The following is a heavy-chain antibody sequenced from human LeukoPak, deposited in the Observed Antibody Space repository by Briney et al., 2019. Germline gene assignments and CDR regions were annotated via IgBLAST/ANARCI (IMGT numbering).Heavy chain of an antibody. CDR1: GGSISSYY. V-gene: IGHV4-4*07. J-gene: IGHJ4*02. CDR3: ARDSSRIYCSGGSCYSWGNFDY. Sequence: SETLSLTCNVSGGSISSYYWSWIRQPAGKGLEWIGHIYTSGSTNYNPSLKSRVTMSVDTSKNQFSLKLSSVTAADTAVYYCARDSSRIYCSGGSCYSWGNFDYWGQGTLVTVSS. CDR2: IYTSGST. D-gene: IGHD2-15*01.